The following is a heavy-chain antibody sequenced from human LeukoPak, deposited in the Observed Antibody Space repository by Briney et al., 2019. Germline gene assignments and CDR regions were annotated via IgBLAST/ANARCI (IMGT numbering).Heavy chain of an antibody. V-gene: IGHV1-18*01. J-gene: IGHJ4*02. CDR1: GYTFTSYG. D-gene: IGHD6-13*01. CDR3: AIVLAAAGTFDY. Sequence: ASVKVSCKASGYTFTSYGISRVPQAPGQGLEWMGWISAYNGNTNYAQKLQGRVTMTTDTSTSTAYMELRSLRSDDTAVYYCAIVLAAAGTFDYWGQGTLVTVSS. CDR2: ISAYNGNT.